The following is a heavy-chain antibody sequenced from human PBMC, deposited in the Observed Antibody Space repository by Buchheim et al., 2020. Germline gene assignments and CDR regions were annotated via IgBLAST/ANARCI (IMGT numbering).Heavy chain of an antibody. D-gene: IGHD2-15*01. Sequence: QVQLQESGPGLVKPSQTLSLTCTVSGGSISSGSYYWSWIRQPAGKGLEWIGRIYTSGSTNYNPSLKSRVTISVATSKNQFSLKLSSVTAADTAVYYCARDPYCSGGSCYYYYYGMDVWGQGTT. CDR1: GGSISSGSYY. CDR3: ARDPYCSGGSCYYYYYGMDV. V-gene: IGHV4-61*02. J-gene: IGHJ6*02. CDR2: IYTSGST.